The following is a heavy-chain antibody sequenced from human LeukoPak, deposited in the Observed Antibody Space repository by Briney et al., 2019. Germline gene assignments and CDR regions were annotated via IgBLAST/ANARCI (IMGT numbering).Heavy chain of an antibody. J-gene: IGHJ3*02. Sequence: TGGSLRLSCVASGVTFSSYWMHWVRQAPGKGLVWVSRINSDGSSTNYADSVKGRFAISRDNDKNKLYLQMNSLRDEDTGVYYCAREAWDDFDIWGQGTMVTVSS. CDR2: INSDGSST. CDR3: AREAWDDFDI. CDR1: GVTFSSYW. V-gene: IGHV3-74*01.